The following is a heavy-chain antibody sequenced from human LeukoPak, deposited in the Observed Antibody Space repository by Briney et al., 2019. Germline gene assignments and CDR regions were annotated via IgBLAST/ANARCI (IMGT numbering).Heavy chain of an antibody. J-gene: IGHJ4*02. V-gene: IGHV1-2*02. CDR1: GGTFSSYA. D-gene: IGHD3-9*01. Sequence: ASVKVSCKASGGTFSSYAISWVRQAPGQGLEWMGWINPNSGGTNYAQKFQGRVTMTRDTSISTAYMELSRLRSDDTAVYYCAIISYYDILTGYYGISDYWGQGTLVTVSS. CDR3: AIISYYDILTGYYGISDY. CDR2: INPNSGGT.